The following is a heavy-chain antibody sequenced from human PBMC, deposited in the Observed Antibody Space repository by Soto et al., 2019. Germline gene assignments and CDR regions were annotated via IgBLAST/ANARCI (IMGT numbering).Heavy chain of an antibody. J-gene: IGHJ5*02. D-gene: IGHD1-26*01. Sequence: XXSLILSFAASGFTFSSYAMRWVLQAPGKGLEWVSAISGSGGSTYYADSVKGRFTISRDNSKNTLYLQMNSLRAEDTAVYYCAKDPTYWETNWFDPWGQGTLVTVSS. V-gene: IGHV3-23*01. CDR1: GFTFSSYA. CDR2: ISGSGGST. CDR3: AKDPTYWETNWFDP.